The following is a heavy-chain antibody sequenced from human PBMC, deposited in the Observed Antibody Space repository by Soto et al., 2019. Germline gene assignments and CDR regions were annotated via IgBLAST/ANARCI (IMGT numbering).Heavy chain of an antibody. Sequence: QVQLVQSGAEVKKPGASVKVSCKASGYTFTSYDINWVRQATGQGLEWMGWMNPNSGNTGYAQKFQGRVTMTRNTSISTAYRELSSLRSEDTAVYYGASSAFGELVDADWFDPWGQGTLVTVSS. CDR2: MNPNSGNT. CDR3: ASSAFGELVDADWFDP. D-gene: IGHD3-10*01. J-gene: IGHJ5*02. V-gene: IGHV1-8*01. CDR1: GYTFTSYD.